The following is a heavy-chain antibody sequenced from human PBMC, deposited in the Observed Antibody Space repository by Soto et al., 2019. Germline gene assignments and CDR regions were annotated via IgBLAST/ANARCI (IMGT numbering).Heavy chain of an antibody. V-gene: IGHV5-51*01. Sequence: PVESLKISCNGSGYSFTTYWIAWVRQMPWKGLEWVGIIYPGDSDTRYSPSFEGHVTISVDKSISTAFLQWNSLKASDNAIYYCARHSTSAPKDYWGQGTLVTVSS. CDR1: GYSFTTYW. CDR3: ARHSTSAPKDY. J-gene: IGHJ4*01. D-gene: IGHD3-10*01. CDR2: IYPGDSDT.